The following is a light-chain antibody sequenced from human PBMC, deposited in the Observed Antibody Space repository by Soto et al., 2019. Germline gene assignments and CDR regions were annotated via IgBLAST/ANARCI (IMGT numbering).Light chain of an antibody. V-gene: IGLV1-44*01. CDR3: AAWDDSLNGWV. CDR2: SNN. CDR1: SSNIGSNT. J-gene: IGLJ3*02. Sequence: QSVLTQPPSASGTPGQRVTISCSGSSSNIGSNTVNWYQQLPGTAPKLLSYSNNQRTSGVPDRFSGSKSGTSASLAISGLQSEDEADYYCAAWDDSLNGWVFGGGTTLTVL.